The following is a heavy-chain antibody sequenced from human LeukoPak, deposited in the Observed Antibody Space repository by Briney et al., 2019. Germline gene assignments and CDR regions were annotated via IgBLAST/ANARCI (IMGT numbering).Heavy chain of an antibody. CDR2: INPNGGGT. CDR3: ARIAGYYSYYMDV. J-gene: IGHJ6*03. Sequence: ASVKVSCKASEYTFTAYYVHWMRQAPGQGLEWMGWINPNGGGTKFAQNFQGRVTMTWDMSITTAYMELSRLRSDDTAVYYCARIAGYYSYYMDVWGTGTTVTVSS. V-gene: IGHV1-2*02. CDR1: EYTFTAYY.